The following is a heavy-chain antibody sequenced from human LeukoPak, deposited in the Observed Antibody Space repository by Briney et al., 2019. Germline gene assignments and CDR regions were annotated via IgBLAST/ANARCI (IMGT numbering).Heavy chain of an antibody. CDR3: ARILGGYFDY. V-gene: IGHV4-39*01. D-gene: IGHD7-27*01. Sequence: SETLSLTCTVPGGSISSSSYYWGWIRQPPGKGLEWIGSIYYSGSTYYNPSLKSRVTLSVDTSKNQISLKLSSVTAADTAVYHCARILGGYFDYWGQGTLVTVSS. CDR2: IYYSGST. J-gene: IGHJ4*02. CDR1: GGSISSSSYY.